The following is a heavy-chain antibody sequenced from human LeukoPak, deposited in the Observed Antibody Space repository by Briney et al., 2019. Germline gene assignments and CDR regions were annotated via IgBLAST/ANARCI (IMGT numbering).Heavy chain of an antibody. J-gene: IGHJ4*02. CDR3: ARGRRSIAVAGSNFDY. CDR2: IYYSGST. D-gene: IGHD6-19*01. V-gene: IGHV4-59*01. CDR1: GGSISSYY. Sequence: PSETLSLTCTVSGGSISSYYWSWIRQPPGKGLEWIGYIYYSGSTNYNPSLKSRVTISVDTSKSQFSLKLSSVTAADTAVYYCARGRRSIAVAGSNFDYWGQGTLVTVSS.